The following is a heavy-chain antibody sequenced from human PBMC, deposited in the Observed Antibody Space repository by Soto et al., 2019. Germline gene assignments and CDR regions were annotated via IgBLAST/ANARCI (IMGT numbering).Heavy chain of an antibody. D-gene: IGHD1-1*01. CDR1: GFNFDDHA. Sequence: EVQLVESGGDLVQPGGSLRLSCAASGFNFDDHAMNWVRQVPGKGLEWVSGISWNGAFAGYANSVKGRFSISRDNAKNSLTLLMNGLRPEDKALYYCTRDIFRTITTIDYWGQGTLVTVSS. CDR3: TRDIFRTITTIDY. V-gene: IGHV3-9*01. CDR2: ISWNGAFA. J-gene: IGHJ4*02.